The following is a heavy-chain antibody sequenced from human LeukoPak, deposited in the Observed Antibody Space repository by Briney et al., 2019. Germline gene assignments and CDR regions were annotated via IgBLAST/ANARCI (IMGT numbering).Heavy chain of an antibody. CDR3: ARVDCSSGRCYTLDFDY. V-gene: IGHV1-46*03. D-gene: IGHD2-2*02. Sequence: ASVKVSCKASGYTFTSYYMHWARQAPGQGLEWMGIINPSGGSTSYAPKFQGRVTVTGDTSTSTVYMELRSLRSEDTAVHYCARVDCSSGRCYTLDFDYWGQGTLVTVSS. J-gene: IGHJ4*02. CDR1: GYTFTSYY. CDR2: INPSGGST.